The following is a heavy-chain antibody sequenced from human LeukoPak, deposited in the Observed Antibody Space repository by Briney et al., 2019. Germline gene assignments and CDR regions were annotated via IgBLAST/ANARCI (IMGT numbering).Heavy chain of an antibody. CDR2: IYTSGST. CDR1: GGSISSYY. CDR3: ARAERAGYSYGYYFDY. D-gene: IGHD5-18*01. J-gene: IGHJ4*02. Sequence: PSETLSLTCTVSGGSISSYYWSWIRQPAGKGLEWIGRIYTSGSTNYNPSLKSRVTISVDTSKNQFSLKLSSVTAADTAVYYCARAERAGYSYGYYFDYWGQGTLVTVSS. V-gene: IGHV4-4*07.